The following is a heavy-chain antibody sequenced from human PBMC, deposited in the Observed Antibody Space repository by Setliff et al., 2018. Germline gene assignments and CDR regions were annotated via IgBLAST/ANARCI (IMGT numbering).Heavy chain of an antibody. Sequence: ASVKVSCKASGYTFTGYYMHWVRQAPGQGLEWMGRINPSGGSTSYAQKFQGRVTMTRDTSTSTVYMELSSLRSEDTAVYYCAGTYYNFWSALDYYYYGMDVWGQGTTVTVSS. CDR2: INPSGGST. V-gene: IGHV1-46*01. D-gene: IGHD3-3*01. CDR1: GYTFTGYY. J-gene: IGHJ6*02. CDR3: AGTYYNFWSALDYYYYGMDV.